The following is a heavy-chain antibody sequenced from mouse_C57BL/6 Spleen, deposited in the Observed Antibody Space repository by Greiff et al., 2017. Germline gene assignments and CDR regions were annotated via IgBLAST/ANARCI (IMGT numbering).Heavy chain of an antibody. V-gene: IGHV1-15*01. CDR1: GYTFTDYE. Sequence: LVESGAELVRPGASVTLSCKASGYTFTDYEMHWVKQTPVHGLEWIGAIDPETGGTAYNQKFKGKAILTADKSSSTAYMELRSLTSEDSAVYYCTRRSSGYWGQGTLVTVSA. CDR2: IDPETGGT. J-gene: IGHJ3*01. D-gene: IGHD3-2*02. CDR3: TRRSSGY.